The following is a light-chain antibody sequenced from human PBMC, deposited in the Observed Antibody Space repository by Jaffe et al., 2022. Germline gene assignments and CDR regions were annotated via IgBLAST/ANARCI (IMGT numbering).Light chain of an antibody. J-gene: IGLJ3*02. CDR1: KLGDKY. V-gene: IGLV3-1*01. CDR3: QAWDSRTVV. CDR2: QDN. Sequence: SYELTQPPSVSVSPGQTASITCSGEKLGDKYAAWYQQKPGQSPILVIYQDNSRPSGIPARFSGSNSGNTATLTITGTQAMDEADYYCQAWDSRTVVFGGGTKLTVL.